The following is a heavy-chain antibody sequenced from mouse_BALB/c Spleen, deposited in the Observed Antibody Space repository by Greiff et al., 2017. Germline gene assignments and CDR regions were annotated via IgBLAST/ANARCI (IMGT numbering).Heavy chain of an antibody. CDR2: IDPANGNT. V-gene: IGHV14-3*02. Sequence: VQLQQSGAELVKPGASVKLSCTASGFNIKDTYMHWVKQRPEQGLEWIGRIDPANGNTKYDPKFQGKATITADTSSNTAYLQLSSLTSEDTAVYYCADLDGYYSWFAYWGQGTLVTVSA. J-gene: IGHJ3*01. D-gene: IGHD2-3*01. CDR3: ADLDGYYSWFAY. CDR1: GFNIKDTY.